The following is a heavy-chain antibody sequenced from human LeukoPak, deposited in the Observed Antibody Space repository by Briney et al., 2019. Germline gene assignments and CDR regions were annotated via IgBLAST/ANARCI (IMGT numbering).Heavy chain of an antibody. CDR2: IYYSGST. Sequence: PSETLSLTCTVSGGSISSSSYYWGWTRQPPGKGLEWIGSIYYSGSTYYNPSLKSRVTISVDTSKNQFSLKLSSVTAADTAVYYCARGRFRYDILTGYSVGYFDYWGQGTLVTVSS. J-gene: IGHJ4*02. D-gene: IGHD3-9*01. V-gene: IGHV4-39*07. CDR3: ARGRFRYDILTGYSVGYFDY. CDR1: GGSISSSSYY.